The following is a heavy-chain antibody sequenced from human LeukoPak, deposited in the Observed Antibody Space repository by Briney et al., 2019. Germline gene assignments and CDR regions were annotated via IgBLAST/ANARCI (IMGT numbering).Heavy chain of an antibody. CDR3: ARGRPYSGGYHLDY. V-gene: IGHV4-39*01. D-gene: IGHD1-26*01. CDR2: IYYSGST. Sequence: SETLSLTCTISGDSTSSDRYYGGWVRQPPGKGLEWIGNIYYSGSTHYNPSLKSRVTMSVDTSKNQFFLKLNSVTAADTAVYYCARGRPYSGGYHLDYWGQGTLVTVSP. CDR1: GDSTSSDRYY. J-gene: IGHJ4*02.